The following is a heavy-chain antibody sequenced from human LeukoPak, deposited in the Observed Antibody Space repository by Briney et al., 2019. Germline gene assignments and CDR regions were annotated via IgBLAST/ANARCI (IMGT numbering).Heavy chain of an antibody. Sequence: ASVKVSCKASGYTFTTYGITWVRQAPGQGLEWMGWISAYNGNTNYAQKLQGRVTMTTDTSTSTAYMELSSLRSEDTAVYYCARENLRGFSSGYFYEGHAFDIWGQGTMVTVSS. CDR1: GYTFTTYG. V-gene: IGHV1-18*01. D-gene: IGHD3-22*01. CDR2: ISAYNGNT. J-gene: IGHJ3*02. CDR3: ARENLRGFSSGYFYEGHAFDI.